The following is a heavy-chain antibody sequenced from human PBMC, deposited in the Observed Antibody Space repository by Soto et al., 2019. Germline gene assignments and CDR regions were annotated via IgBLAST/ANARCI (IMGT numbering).Heavy chain of an antibody. J-gene: IGHJ6*02. D-gene: IGHD1-1*01. CDR3: ARWYWNDDFGHDYYYGMDV. CDR1: GYSFTSYW. CDR2: IYPGDSDT. Sequence: PGESLKISCKGSGYSFTSYWIGWVRQMPGKGLEWMGIIYPGDSDTRYSPSFQGQVTISADKSISTACLQWSSLKASDTAMYYCARWYWNDDFGHDYYYGMDVWGQGTTVTVSS. V-gene: IGHV5-51*01.